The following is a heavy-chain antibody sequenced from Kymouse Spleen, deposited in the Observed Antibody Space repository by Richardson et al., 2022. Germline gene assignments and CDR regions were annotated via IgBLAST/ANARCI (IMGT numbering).Heavy chain of an antibody. Sequence: EVQLVESGGGLVQPGGSLRLSCAASGFTFSSYDMHWVRQATGKGLEWVSAIGTAGDTYYPGSVKGRFTISRENAKNSLYLQMNSLRAGDTAVYYCARGPAVADYYYYYGMDVWGQGTTVTVSS. D-gene: IGHD6-19*01. J-gene: IGHJ6*02. V-gene: IGHV3-13*01. CDR3: ARGPAVADYYYYYGMDV. CDR1: GFTFSSYD. CDR2: IGTAGDT.